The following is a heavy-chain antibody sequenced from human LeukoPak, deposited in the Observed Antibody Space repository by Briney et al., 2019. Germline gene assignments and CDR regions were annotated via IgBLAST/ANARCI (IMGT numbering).Heavy chain of an antibody. CDR2: IIPIFGTA. D-gene: IGHD3-22*01. Sequence: SVKVSCKASGYTFTSYDISWVRQAPGQGLEWMGGIIPIFGTANYAQEFQGRVTITADESTSTAYMELSSLRSEDTAVYYCASGGPGVNYYDSSGYYLYYFDYWGQGTLVTVSS. J-gene: IGHJ4*02. CDR3: ASGGPGVNYYDSSGYYLYYFDY. CDR1: GYTFTSYD. V-gene: IGHV1-69*13.